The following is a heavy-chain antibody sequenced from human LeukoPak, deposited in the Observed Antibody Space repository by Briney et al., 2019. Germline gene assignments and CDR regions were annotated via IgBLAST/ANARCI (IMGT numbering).Heavy chain of an antibody. D-gene: IGHD3-3*01. CDR1: GFTFTSSA. CDR2: IVVGSGNT. CDR3: AAHYDFWSGHALDY. J-gene: IGHJ4*02. V-gene: IGHV1-58*01. Sequence: SVKVSCKASGFTFTSSAVQWVRQARGQRLEWIGWIVVGSGNTSYAQKFQERVTITRDMSTSTAYMELSSLRSEDTAVYYCAAHYDFWSGHALDYWGQGTLVTVSS.